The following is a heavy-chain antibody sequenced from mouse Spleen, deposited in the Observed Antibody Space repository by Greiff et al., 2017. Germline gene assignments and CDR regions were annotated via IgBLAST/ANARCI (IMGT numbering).Heavy chain of an antibody. Sequence: VKLQQPGAELVMPGASVKLSCKASGYTFTSYWMHWVKQRPGQGLVWIGEIDPSDSYTNYNQKFKGKATLTVDKSSSTAYMQLSSLTSEDSAVYYCARRDGSSHWYFDVWGTGTTVTVSS. CDR1: GYTFTSYW. CDR3: ARRDGSSHWYFDV. D-gene: IGHD1-1*01. CDR2: IDPSDSYT. V-gene: IGHV1-69*01. J-gene: IGHJ1*03.